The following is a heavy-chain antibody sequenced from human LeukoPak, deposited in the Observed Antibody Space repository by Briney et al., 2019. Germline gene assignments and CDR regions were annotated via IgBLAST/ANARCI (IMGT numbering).Heavy chain of an antibody. V-gene: IGHV3-30*18. CDR2: ISYDGSNK. J-gene: IGHJ4*02. Sequence: GGSLRLSCAASGFTFSDYYMSWVRQAPGKGLEWVAVISYDGSNKYYADSVKGRFTISRDNSKNTLYLQMNSLRAEDTAVYYCAKDRGIQLWLYYFDYWGQGTLVTVSS. CDR3: AKDRGIQLWLYYFDY. D-gene: IGHD5-18*01. CDR1: GFTFSDYY.